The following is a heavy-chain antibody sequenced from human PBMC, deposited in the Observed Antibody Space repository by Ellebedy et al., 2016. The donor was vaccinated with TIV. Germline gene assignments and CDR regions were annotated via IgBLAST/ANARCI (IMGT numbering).Heavy chain of an antibody. Sequence: SETLSLTCTVSGGSISSSSYYWGWIRQPPGKGLEWIGSIYYSGSTYYNPSLKSRVTISVDTSKNQFSLKLSSVTAADTAVYYCARVLLGVTPDYWGQGTLVTVSP. J-gene: IGHJ4*02. CDR1: GGSISSSSYY. V-gene: IGHV4-39*07. CDR2: IYYSGST. D-gene: IGHD1-26*01. CDR3: ARVLLGVTPDY.